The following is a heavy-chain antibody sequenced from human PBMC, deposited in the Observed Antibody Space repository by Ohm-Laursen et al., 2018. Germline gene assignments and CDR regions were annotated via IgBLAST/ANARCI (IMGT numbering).Heavy chain of an antibody. CDR2: ISCNDVST. V-gene: IGHV3-23*01. D-gene: IGHD4-17*01. Sequence: SLRLSCSASGFTFSSYAMSWVRQAPGKGLEWVSTISCNDVSTYYADSVKGRFTISRDNSKNTMYLQMDSLRAEDTALYYCAKATQFYGDYDYFDYWGQGTLVPVSS. CDR3: AKATQFYGDYDYFDY. CDR1: GFTFSSYA. J-gene: IGHJ4*02.